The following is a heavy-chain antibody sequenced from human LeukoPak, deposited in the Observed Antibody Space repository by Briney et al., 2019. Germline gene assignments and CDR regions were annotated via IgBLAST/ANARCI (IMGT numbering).Heavy chain of an antibody. CDR3: AREGHSSGWGASDAFDI. Sequence: PGGSLRLSCAASGFTFSSYSMNWVRQAPGKGLEWVSSISSSSSYIYYADSVKGRFTISRDNAKNPLYLQMNSLRAEDTAVYYCAREGHSSGWGASDAFDIWGQGTMVTVSS. CDR2: ISSSSSYI. V-gene: IGHV3-21*01. J-gene: IGHJ3*02. D-gene: IGHD6-19*01. CDR1: GFTFSSYS.